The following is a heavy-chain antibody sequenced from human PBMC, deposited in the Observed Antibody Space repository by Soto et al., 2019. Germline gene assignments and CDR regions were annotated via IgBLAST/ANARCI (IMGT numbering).Heavy chain of an antibody. CDR2: IYWDDDK. Sequence: QITLKESGPTLVKPTQTLTLTCTFSGFSLSTSGVGVGWIRQPPGKALEWLALIYWDDDKRYSPSLKSRLTITKDTSKNQVVLTMINMDPGDTATYYCALPVAAADYFDFWGQGTLVTVSS. J-gene: IGHJ4*02. CDR3: ALPVAAADYFDF. V-gene: IGHV2-5*02. CDR1: GFSLSTSGVG. D-gene: IGHD6-13*01.